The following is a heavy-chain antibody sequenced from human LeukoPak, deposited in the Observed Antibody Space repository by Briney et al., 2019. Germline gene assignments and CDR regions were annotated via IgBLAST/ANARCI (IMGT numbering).Heavy chain of an antibody. D-gene: IGHD1-26*01. Sequence: GGSLRLSCAASGFTFSSYWMHWVRQAPGKGLVWVSRISKDGSSTYYADSVKGRFTISRDNAKNTLYLQMNSLRAEDTAVYYCARDEVGVGATHDYWGQGTMVTVSS. CDR2: ISKDGSST. J-gene: IGHJ4*02. CDR1: GFTFSSYW. CDR3: ARDEVGVGATHDY. V-gene: IGHV3-74*01.